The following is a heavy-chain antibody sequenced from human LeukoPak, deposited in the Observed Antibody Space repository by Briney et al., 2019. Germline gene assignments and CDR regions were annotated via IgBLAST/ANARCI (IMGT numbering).Heavy chain of an antibody. D-gene: IGHD3-22*01. CDR1: GYTFTSYA. V-gene: IGHV1-69*04. Sequence: SVKVSCKASGYTFTSYAISWVRQAPGQGLEWMGRIIPILGIANYAQKFQGRVTITADKSTSTAYMELSSLRSEDTAVYYCARAADDYYDRESWFDPWGQGTLVTVSS. J-gene: IGHJ5*02. CDR3: ARAADDYYDRESWFDP. CDR2: IIPILGIA.